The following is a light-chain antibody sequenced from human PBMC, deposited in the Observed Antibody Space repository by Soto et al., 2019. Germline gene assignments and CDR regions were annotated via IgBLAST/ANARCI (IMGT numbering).Light chain of an antibody. CDR2: AVT. V-gene: IGLV2-14*01. Sequence: QSVLTQPASVSGSPGQSITISCTGTSSDIGGYSFVSWYHQHPGKAPKLLIYAVTNRPSGIPDRFSGSKSGNTASLTISGLQAEDGADYYCASYTTSSTLVFGGGTKLTVL. CDR1: SSDIGGYSF. J-gene: IGLJ2*01. CDR3: ASYTTSSTLV.